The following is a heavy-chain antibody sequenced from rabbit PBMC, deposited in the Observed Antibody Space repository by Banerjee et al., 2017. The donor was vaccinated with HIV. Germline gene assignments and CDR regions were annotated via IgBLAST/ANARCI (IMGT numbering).Heavy chain of an antibody. D-gene: IGHD7-1*01. CDR2: IDAGNSDST. CDR3: AREGYGDGTGDYDL. Sequence: QSLEESGGDLVKPGASLTLTCTASGFSFSNSYYMCWVRQAPGKGLEWIACIDAGNSDSTYYASWAKGRFTISKTSSTTVTLQMTSLTAADTATYFCAREGYGDGTGDYDLWGPGTLVTVS. CDR1: GFSFSNSYY. J-gene: IGHJ4*01. V-gene: IGHV1S40*01.